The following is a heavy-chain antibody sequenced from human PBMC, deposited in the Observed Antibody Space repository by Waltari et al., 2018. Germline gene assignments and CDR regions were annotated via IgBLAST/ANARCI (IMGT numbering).Heavy chain of an antibody. V-gene: IGHV3-33*08. Sequence: QVQLVESGGGVVQPGRSLRLSCAASGFTFSSYGMHWVRQAPGKGLEWVAVRWYDGSNKYYADSVKGRFTISRDNSKNTLYLQMNSLRAEDTAMYYCARAHKQGTGDGDYWGQGTLVTVSS. D-gene: IGHD7-27*01. J-gene: IGHJ4*02. CDR2: RWYDGSNK. CDR3: ARAHKQGTGDGDY. CDR1: GFTFSSYG.